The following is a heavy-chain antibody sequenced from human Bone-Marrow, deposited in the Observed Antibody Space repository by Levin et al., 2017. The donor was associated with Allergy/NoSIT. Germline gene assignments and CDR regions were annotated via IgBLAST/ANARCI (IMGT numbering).Heavy chain of an antibody. CDR3: ATVLPVAGTFFGY. Sequence: QAGGSLRLSCGASGFTFSSYAMSWVRQAPGRGLEWVSRISDSGGITYYADSVKGRFTISRDNSKNTLYLQMNTLRAEATAVYSCATVLPVAGTFFGYWGQGTLVTVSS. CDR1: GFTFSSYA. CDR2: ISDSGGIT. J-gene: IGHJ4*02. D-gene: IGHD6-19*01. V-gene: IGHV3-23*01.